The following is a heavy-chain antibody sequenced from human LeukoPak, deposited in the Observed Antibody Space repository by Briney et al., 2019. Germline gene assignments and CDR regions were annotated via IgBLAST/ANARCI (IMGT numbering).Heavy chain of an antibody. CDR3: ARRKRIGTKSAWGY. CDR2: IYYSGST. Sequence: SSETLSLTCTVSGGSISSSSYYWGWIRQPPGKGLEWIGSIYYSGSTYYNPSLKSRVTISVDTSKNQFSLKLSSVPAADTAVYYCARRKRIGTKSAWGYWGQGTLVTVSS. D-gene: IGHD1-14*01. J-gene: IGHJ4*02. V-gene: IGHV4-39*01. CDR1: GGSISSSSYY.